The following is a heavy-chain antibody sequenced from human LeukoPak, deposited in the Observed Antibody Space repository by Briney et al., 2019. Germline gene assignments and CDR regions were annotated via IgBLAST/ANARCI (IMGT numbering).Heavy chain of an antibody. CDR1: GFTFSSYS. Sequence: GGSLRLSCAASGFTFSSYSMNWFRQAPGKGLERVSSIRSSSSYISYADSVKGRFTVSRDNAKNSLYLQMNSLRAEDTAVYYCARAGPQYDSSGYYGGLDYWGQGTLVTVSS. D-gene: IGHD3-22*01. J-gene: IGHJ4*02. CDR2: IRSSSSYI. V-gene: IGHV3-21*01. CDR3: ARAGPQYDSSGYYGGLDY.